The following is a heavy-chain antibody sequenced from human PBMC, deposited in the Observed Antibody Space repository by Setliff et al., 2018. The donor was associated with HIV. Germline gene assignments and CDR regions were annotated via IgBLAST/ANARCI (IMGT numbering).Heavy chain of an antibody. CDR3: ARAELHYDILTQFKSVDV. D-gene: IGHD3-9*01. J-gene: IGHJ6*04. CDR1: GGSFSDYN. Sequence: SETLSLTCAVYGGSFSDYNWSWIRQSPGRGLEWIGEINHNGGTNYNPSLKSRVTISADTSKNQFSLKMRSVTAGDTAVYYCARAELHYDILTQFKSVDVWGKGTTVTVSS. CDR2: INHNGGT. V-gene: IGHV4-34*01.